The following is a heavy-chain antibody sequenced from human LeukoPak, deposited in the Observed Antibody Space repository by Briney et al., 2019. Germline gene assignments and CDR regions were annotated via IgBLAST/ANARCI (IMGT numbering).Heavy chain of an antibody. D-gene: IGHD2-2*01. Sequence: SETLSLTCTVSRGSISSSSYYWAWIRQPPGKGLEWIGMIYHGGTSYYNASLKSRVPISVDTSKNQFSLKLSSVTAADTAVYYCARQVCSSISCYVDYWGQRTLVTVSS. CDR1: RGSISSSSYY. V-gene: IGHV4-39*01. J-gene: IGHJ4*02. CDR3: ARQVCSSISCYVDY. CDR2: IYHGGTS.